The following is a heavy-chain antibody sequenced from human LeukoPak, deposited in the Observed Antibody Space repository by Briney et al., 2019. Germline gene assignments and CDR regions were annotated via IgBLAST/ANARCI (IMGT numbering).Heavy chain of an antibody. CDR1: GFTFSSYA. V-gene: IGHV3-30*04. CDR3: ARFYANEWALPH. CDR2: ISYDGSNK. Sequence: GGSLRLSCAASGFTFSSYAMHWVRQAPGKGLEWVALISYDGSNKYYADSVKGRFTISRDNSKNTLSLQMNSLRTEDTAVYYCARFYANEWALPHWGQGTLVTVSS. J-gene: IGHJ4*02. D-gene: IGHD1-26*01.